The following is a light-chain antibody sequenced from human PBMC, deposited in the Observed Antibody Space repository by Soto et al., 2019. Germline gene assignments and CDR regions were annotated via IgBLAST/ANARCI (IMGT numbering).Light chain of an antibody. V-gene: IGKV1-39*01. J-gene: IGKJ2*01. CDR3: QQSYSPMYT. CDR1: QSISSY. CDR2: AAS. Sequence: DIQMTQSPSSLSASVGDRVTITCRASQSISSYLNWYQQKPGNAPKLLIYAASSLQSGVPSRFSGSGSGTDFTLTISSLQPEDFATYYCQQSYSPMYTFGQGTKLEIK.